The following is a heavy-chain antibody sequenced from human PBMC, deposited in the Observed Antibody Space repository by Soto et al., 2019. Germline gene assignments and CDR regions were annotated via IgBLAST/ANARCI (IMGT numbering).Heavy chain of an antibody. V-gene: IGHV4-34*12. J-gene: IGHJ3*02. CDR2: LIHGGST. CDR1: GASLGGFH. Sequence: QVRLEQWGAGLLKPSETLSLTCAIYGASLGGFHWTWLHQAPGKGLEWIGELIHGGSTNYNPSLKGRVSFSLDTSKNQFSLHLMSVTAADTAVYYCARSPLGYDYVRQTWREVGDSFDIWGRGTLVTVSS. CDR3: ARSPLGYDYVRQTWREVGDSFDI. D-gene: IGHD3-16*01.